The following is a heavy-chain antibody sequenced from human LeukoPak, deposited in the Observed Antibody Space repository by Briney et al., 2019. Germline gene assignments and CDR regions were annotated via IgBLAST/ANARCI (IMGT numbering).Heavy chain of an antibody. CDR2: ISAYNGNR. CDR1: GYTFTSYG. Sequence: ASVTVSCKSSGYTFTSYGISWVRQAPGQGLEWMGWISAYNGNRKYSEKLQGRVTMTTDTSTSTAYMDLRSLRSDDTAVYYCAINSSSCSDIWGQGTMVTVSS. V-gene: IGHV1-18*01. CDR3: AINSSSCSDI. D-gene: IGHD6-13*01. J-gene: IGHJ3*02.